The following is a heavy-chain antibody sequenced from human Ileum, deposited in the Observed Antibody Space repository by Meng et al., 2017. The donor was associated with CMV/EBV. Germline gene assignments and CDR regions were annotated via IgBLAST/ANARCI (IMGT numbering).Heavy chain of an antibody. V-gene: IGHV3-21*01. D-gene: IGHD4/OR15-4a*01. CDR1: GFDFKTYG. CDR3: ARDRSRGSAGDYGD. Sequence: GGSLRLSCAASGFDFKTYGMNWVRQAPGKGLEWVATIESTSSFIHYADAVQGRFTISRDNAKNSMYLQMNSLRGEDTALYYCARDRSRGSAGDYGDGGQGTLVTVSS. CDR2: IESTSSFI. J-gene: IGHJ4*02.